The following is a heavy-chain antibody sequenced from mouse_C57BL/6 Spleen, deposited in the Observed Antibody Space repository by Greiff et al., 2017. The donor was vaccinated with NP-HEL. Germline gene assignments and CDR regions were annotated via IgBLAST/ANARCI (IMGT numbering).Heavy chain of an antibody. Sequence: VQLQQSGAELVRPGASVKLSCKASGYTFTDYYINWVKQRPGQGLEWIARIYPGSGNTYYNEKFKGKATLTAEKSSSTAYMQLSSLTSEDSAVYFCARGEGGYPFAYWGQGTLVTVSA. J-gene: IGHJ3*01. CDR3: ARGEGGYPFAY. CDR2: IYPGSGNT. D-gene: IGHD2-2*01. CDR1: GYTFTDYY. V-gene: IGHV1-76*01.